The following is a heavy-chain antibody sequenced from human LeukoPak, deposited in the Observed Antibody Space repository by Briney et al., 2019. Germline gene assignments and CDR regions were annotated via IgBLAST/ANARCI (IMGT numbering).Heavy chain of an antibody. D-gene: IGHD3-3*01. CDR1: GFTFSNYG. V-gene: IGHV3-30*03. Sequence: GGSLRLSCAASGFTFSNYGMHWVRQAPGKGLEWVAVISYDGSNKYYADSVKGRFTISRDNSKNTLYLQMNSLRAEDTAVYYCAREYYDFWSGYYRPYYMDVWGKGTTVTVSS. J-gene: IGHJ6*03. CDR2: ISYDGSNK. CDR3: AREYYDFWSGYYRPYYMDV.